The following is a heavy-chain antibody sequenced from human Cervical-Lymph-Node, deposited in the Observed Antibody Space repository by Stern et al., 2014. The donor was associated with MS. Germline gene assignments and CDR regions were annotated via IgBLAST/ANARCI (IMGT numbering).Heavy chain of an antibody. CDR1: GFDFENFW. Sequence: EVQLLQSGGGLVQPGGSLRLSCAASGFDFENFWMTLVRQAPGKGLELVASIKEDESEKNHVDSVKGRFTISRDNAKKSLYLQMNSLRVEDTAVYYCARDVYWGQGTLVVVSS. CDR2: IKEDESEK. V-gene: IGHV3-7*01. CDR3: ARDVY. J-gene: IGHJ4*02.